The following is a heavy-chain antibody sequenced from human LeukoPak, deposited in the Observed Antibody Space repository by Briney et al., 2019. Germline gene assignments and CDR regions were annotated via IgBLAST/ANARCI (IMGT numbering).Heavy chain of an antibody. V-gene: IGHV3-64*01. D-gene: IGHD3-10*01. CDR3: ARSPGEVVNPEYAFDI. CDR2: ISSNGGST. CDR1: GFTFSSYA. J-gene: IGHJ3*02. Sequence: GGSLRLSCAAAGFTFSSYAMHWVRQAPGKGLEYVSAISSNGGSTYYANSVKGRFTISRDNSKNTLYLQMGSLRAEDMAVYYCARSPGEVVNPEYAFDIWGQGTMVTVSS.